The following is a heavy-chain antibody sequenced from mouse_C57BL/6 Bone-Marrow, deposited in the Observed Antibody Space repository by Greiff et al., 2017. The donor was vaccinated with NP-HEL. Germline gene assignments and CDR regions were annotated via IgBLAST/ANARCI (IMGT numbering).Heavy chain of an antibody. CDR1: GFTFSSYA. CDR3: ARGGIFGY. J-gene: IGHJ2*01. Sequence: EVNVVESGGGLVKPGGSLKLSCAASGFTFSSYAMSWVRQTPEKRLEGVATISDGGSYTYYPDNVKGRFTISRDNAKNNLYLQMSHLKSEDTAMYYCARGGIFGYWGQGTTLTVSS. CDR2: ISDGGSYT. V-gene: IGHV5-4*03.